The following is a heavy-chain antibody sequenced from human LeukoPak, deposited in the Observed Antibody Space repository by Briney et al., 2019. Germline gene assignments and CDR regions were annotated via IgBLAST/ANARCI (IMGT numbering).Heavy chain of an antibody. J-gene: IGHJ4*02. CDR2: IKQDGSEK. CDR1: GFTFSSYW. V-gene: IGHV3-7*01. CDR3: AREGGYDEGYFDY. Sequence: PGGSLRLSCAASGFTFSSYWMSWVRQAPGKGLEWVANIKQDGSEKYYVDSVKGRFTISRDNAKNSLYLQMNSLRAEDTAVYYCAREGGYDEGYFDYWGQGTLVTVSS. D-gene: IGHD5-12*01.